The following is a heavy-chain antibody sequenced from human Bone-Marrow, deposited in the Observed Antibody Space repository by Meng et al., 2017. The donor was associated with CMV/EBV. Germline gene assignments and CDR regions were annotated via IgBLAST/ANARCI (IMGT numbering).Heavy chain of an antibody. V-gene: IGHV3-30*04. CDR1: GFTFNNYA. J-gene: IGHJ6*02. Sequence: LSLTCAASGFTFNNYAMHWVRQAPGKGLEWVAVISYDGSNKYYADSVKGRFTISRDNSKNTLYLQMNSLRAEDTAVYYCARDGFWSAYYLDGMDVWGQGTTVTAP. D-gene: IGHD3-3*01. CDR2: ISYDGSNK. CDR3: ARDGFWSAYYLDGMDV.